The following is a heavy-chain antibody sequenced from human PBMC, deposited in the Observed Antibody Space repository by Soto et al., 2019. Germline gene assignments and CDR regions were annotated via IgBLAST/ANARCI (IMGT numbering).Heavy chain of an antibody. V-gene: IGHV1-69*06. CDR2: IIPIFGTA. J-gene: IGHJ4*02. D-gene: IGHD5-18*01. Sequence: QVQLVQSGAEVKKPGSSVKVSCKASGGTFSSYAISWVRQAPGQGLEWMGGIIPIFGTANYAQKFQGRVTITADKSTNTAYMELSSLRSEDTAVYYCARGGSYGYAGDMGGTGWGQGTLVTVSS. CDR1: GGTFSSYA. CDR3: ARGGSYGYAGDMGGTG.